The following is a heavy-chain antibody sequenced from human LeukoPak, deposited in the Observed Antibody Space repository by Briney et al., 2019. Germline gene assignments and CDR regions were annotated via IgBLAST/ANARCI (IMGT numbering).Heavy chain of an antibody. V-gene: IGHV3-48*02. D-gene: IGHD6-19*01. Sequence: GVSLRLSCAASGFTFSSYSMNWVRQAPGKGLEWVSYISSSSSTIYYADSVKGRFTISRDNAKNSLYLQMNSLRDEDTAVYYCARGESDSSGRRRVLDYWGQGTLVTVSS. CDR1: GFTFSSYS. CDR3: ARGESDSSGRRRVLDY. J-gene: IGHJ4*02. CDR2: ISSSSSTI.